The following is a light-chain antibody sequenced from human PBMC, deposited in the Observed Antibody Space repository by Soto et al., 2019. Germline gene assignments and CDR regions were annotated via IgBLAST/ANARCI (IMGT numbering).Light chain of an antibody. CDR3: QQRSQWPPMT. Sequence: EIVMTQSPATLSVSPGERATLSCRPSQSVGNNLAWYQQRPGQAPRLLIYDASIRATGVPARFSGSGSGTDFSLTISSLEPEDVAVYYCQQRSQWPPMTFGQGTRLEIK. V-gene: IGKV3-11*01. CDR2: DAS. J-gene: IGKJ5*01. CDR1: QSVGNN.